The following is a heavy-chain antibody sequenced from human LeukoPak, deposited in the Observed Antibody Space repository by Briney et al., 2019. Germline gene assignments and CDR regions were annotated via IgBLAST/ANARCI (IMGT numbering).Heavy chain of an antibody. J-gene: IGHJ4*02. CDR3: GSRRTAMFGVIKGPIDY. CDR1: GCSISSINW. D-gene: IGHD3-3*01. CDR2: INHSRSP. V-gene: IGHV4-4*02. Sequence: SETLSLTCAVSGCSISSINWWSWVRQPAGEGLEWIGEINHSRSPNNNPSLKSRVSISFDTSKNHFSLKLTSVTAADTAVYYCGSRRTAMFGVIKGPIDYWGQGTLVTVSS.